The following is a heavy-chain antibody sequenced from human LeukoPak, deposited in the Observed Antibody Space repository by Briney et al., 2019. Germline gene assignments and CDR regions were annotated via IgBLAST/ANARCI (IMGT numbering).Heavy chain of an antibody. CDR3: VKDTHDEILTGPSL. V-gene: IGHV3-30*02. J-gene: IGHJ4*02. CDR2: IPDHGTNT. Sequence: GGSLRLSYAASGFTFMSYAMRWVRQAQSKGLGWVAFIPDHGTNTYYADSVKGRFSVSRDNSQDTLYLQMNSLRAEDTTVYFCVKDTHDEILTGPSLWGQGALVTVSS. CDR1: GFTFMSYA. D-gene: IGHD3-9*01.